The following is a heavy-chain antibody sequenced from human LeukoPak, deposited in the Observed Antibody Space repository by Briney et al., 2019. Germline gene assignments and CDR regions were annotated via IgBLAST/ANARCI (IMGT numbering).Heavy chain of an antibody. CDR1: GFTFSSYG. J-gene: IGHJ4*02. D-gene: IGHD6-13*01. CDR3: ATSFGPVIAAAGTGAD. CDR2: ISGSGGST. Sequence: GGSLRLSCAASGFTFSSYGMSWVRQAPGKGLEWVSAISGSGGSTYYADSVKGRFTISRDNSKNTLYLQMNSLRAEDTAVYYCATSFGPVIAAAGTGADWGQGTLVTVSS. V-gene: IGHV3-23*01.